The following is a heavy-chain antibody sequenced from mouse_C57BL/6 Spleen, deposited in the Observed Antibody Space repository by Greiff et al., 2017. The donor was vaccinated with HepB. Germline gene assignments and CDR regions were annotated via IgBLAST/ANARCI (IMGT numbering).Heavy chain of an antibody. CDR1: GYTFTSYW. V-gene: IGHV1-55*01. J-gene: IGHJ2*01. D-gene: IGHD1-1*01. CDR2: IYPGSGST. Sequence: QVQLQQPGAELVKPGASVKMSCKASGYTFTSYWITWVKQRPGQGLEWIGDIYPGSGSTNYNEKFKSKATLTVDTSSSTAYMQLSSLTSEDSAVYYCAREDYYYGSPDYWGQGTTLTVSS. CDR3: AREDYYYGSPDY.